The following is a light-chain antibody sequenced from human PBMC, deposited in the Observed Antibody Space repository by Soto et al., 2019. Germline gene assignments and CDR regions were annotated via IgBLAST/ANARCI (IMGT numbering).Light chain of an antibody. Sequence: DIALTQSPGTLSLSPGERATLSCRASQSLTSSDLAWYQQKPGQGPRLLIYGASTRATGIPDRFSGSGSGTDFTLTISRLEPEDFAVYYCQQYGSSLQTATFGGGTKVEI. CDR2: GAS. V-gene: IGKV3-20*01. CDR3: QQYGSSLQTAT. J-gene: IGKJ4*01. CDR1: QSLTSSD.